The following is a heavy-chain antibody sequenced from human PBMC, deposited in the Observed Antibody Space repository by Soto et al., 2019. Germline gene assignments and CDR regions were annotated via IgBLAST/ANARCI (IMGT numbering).Heavy chain of an antibody. J-gene: IGHJ5*02. CDR2: IYYSGST. D-gene: IGHD6-6*01. CDR3: ARDLRASIAAFDP. V-gene: IGHV4-31*03. Sequence: QVQLQESGPGLVKPSQTLSLTCTVSGGSISSGGYYWSWIRQHPGKGLEWIGYIYYSGSTYYNPSLKSRFTISVDTSKNQFSLKLSSVTAADTAVYYCARDLRASIAAFDPWGQGTLVTVSS. CDR1: GGSISSGGYY.